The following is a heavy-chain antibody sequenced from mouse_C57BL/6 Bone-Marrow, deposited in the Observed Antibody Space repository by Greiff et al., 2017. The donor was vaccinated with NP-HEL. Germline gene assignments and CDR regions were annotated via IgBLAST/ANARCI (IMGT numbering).Heavy chain of an antibody. CDR3: TAPVVATRAMDY. CDR2: FDPENGDT. D-gene: IGHD1-1*01. CDR1: GFNIKDDY. J-gene: IGHJ4*01. Sequence: EVQLQQSGAELVRPGASVKLSCTASGFNIKDDYMHWVKQRPEQGLEWIGWFDPENGDTEYASKFQGKATITADTSSDTAYLQLSSLTSEDAADYYCTAPVVATRAMDYWGQGTSVTVSS. V-gene: IGHV14-4*01.